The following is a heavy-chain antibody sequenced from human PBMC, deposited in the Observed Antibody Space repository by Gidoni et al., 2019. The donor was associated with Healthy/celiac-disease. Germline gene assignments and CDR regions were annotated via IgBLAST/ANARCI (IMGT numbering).Heavy chain of an antibody. D-gene: IGHD3-10*01. V-gene: IGHV4-61*01. CDR3: ARGDYYGSGSYVDY. Sequence: QVQLQESGPGLVKPSETLSLTCTVSGGSVSSGSYYWSWIRQPPGKGLEWIGYIDYSGSTNYNPSLKSRVTISVDTSKNQFSLKLSSVTAADTAVYYCARGDYYGSGSYVDYWGQGTLVTVSS. CDR2: IDYSGST. CDR1: GGSVSSGSYY. J-gene: IGHJ4*02.